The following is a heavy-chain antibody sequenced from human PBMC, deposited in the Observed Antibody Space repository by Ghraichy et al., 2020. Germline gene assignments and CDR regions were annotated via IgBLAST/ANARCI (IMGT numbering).Heavy chain of an antibody. CDR2: ISAGGDLT. D-gene: IGHD3-16*02. J-gene: IGHJ4*02. CDR1: GFSFGTYT. CDR3: ASYMGH. Sequence: GGSLRLSCAASGFSFGTYTMGWVRQAPGKGLEWAAAISAGGDLTYYADSVKGRFTISRDNSKSTLFLQMNTLRLDDTAVYYCASYMGHWGQGTLVTVSS. V-gene: IGHV3-23*01.